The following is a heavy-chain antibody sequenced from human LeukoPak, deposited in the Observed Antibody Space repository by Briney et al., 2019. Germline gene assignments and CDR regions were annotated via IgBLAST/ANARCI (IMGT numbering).Heavy chain of an antibody. V-gene: IGHV4-59*01. CDR2: IYYSGST. CDR3: ARDRYSRTGFDY. Sequence: PSETLSLTCTVSGGSIRSYYWSWIRQPPGKGLEWIGYIYYSGSTNYNPSLKSRVTISVDTSKNQFSLKLSSVTAADTAVYYCARDRYSRTGFDYWGQGTLVTVSS. D-gene: IGHD6-13*01. J-gene: IGHJ4*02. CDR1: GGSIRSYY.